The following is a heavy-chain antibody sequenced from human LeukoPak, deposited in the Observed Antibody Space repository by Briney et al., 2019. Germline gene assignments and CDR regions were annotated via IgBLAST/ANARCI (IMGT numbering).Heavy chain of an antibody. CDR2: IYSAGNT. J-gene: IGHJ5*02. Sequence: GGSLRLSCAASGFTVSSNYVSWIRQGPGKGLEWVSVIYSAGNTYYTASVKFRLNISRDNSKDTLYPQMSSLRAEDTAVYYCARAIQYRFDPWGPGTLVTVSS. D-gene: IGHD2/OR15-2a*01. V-gene: IGHV3-66*01. CDR1: GFTVSSNY. CDR3: ARAIQYRFDP.